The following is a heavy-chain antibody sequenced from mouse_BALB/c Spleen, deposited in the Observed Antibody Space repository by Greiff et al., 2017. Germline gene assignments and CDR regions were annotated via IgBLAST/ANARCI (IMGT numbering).Heavy chain of an antibody. CDR2: ISSGGSYT. D-gene: IGHD2-4*01. CDR3: ARQIYYDYDGYAMDY. J-gene: IGHJ4*01. V-gene: IGHV5-6*01. CDR1: GFTFSSYG. Sequence: DVHLVESGGDLVKPGGSLKLSCAASGFTFSSYGMSWVRQTPDKRLEWVATISSGGSYTYYPDSVKGRFTISRDNAKNTLYLQMSSLKSEDTAMYYCARQIYYDYDGYAMDYWGQGTSVTVSS.